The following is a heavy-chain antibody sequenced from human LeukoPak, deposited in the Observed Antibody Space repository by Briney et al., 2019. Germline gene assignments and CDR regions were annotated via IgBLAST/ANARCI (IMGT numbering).Heavy chain of an antibody. CDR3: ARDLPGADSSGYYHSSSFDY. CDR2: INPSGGST. V-gene: IGHV1-46*01. CDR1: GYTFTSYY. Sequence: ASVKVSCKASGYTFTSYYMHWVRQAPGQGLEWMGIINPSGGSTSYAQKFQGRVTMTRDTSTSTVYMELSSLRSEDTAVYYCARDLPGADSSGYYHSSSFDYWGQGTLVTVSS. J-gene: IGHJ4*02. D-gene: IGHD3-22*01.